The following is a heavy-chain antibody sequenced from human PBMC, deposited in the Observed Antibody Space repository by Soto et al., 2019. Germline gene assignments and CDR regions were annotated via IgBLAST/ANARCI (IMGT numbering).Heavy chain of an antibody. J-gene: IGHJ4*02. CDR2: ISGSGGSP. V-gene: IGHV3-23*01. CDR3: AKDDDFWSGYPDY. Sequence: GGSLRLSCAASGFTFSTYTMSWVRQAPGKGLEWVSAISGSGGSPSYADSVQGRFTISRDNPKNTLYLQMNSLRAEDTAVYYCAKDDDFWSGYPDYWGQGTLVTVSS. D-gene: IGHD3-3*01. CDR1: GFTFSTYT.